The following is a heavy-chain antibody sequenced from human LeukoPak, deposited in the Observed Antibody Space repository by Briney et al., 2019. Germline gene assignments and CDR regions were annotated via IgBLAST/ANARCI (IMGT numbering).Heavy chain of an antibody. CDR1: GFTLSTYW. CDR2: IEEDGSER. J-gene: IGHJ3*02. CDR3: ARGRRNAFDI. V-gene: IGHV3-7*01. Sequence: GGSLRLSCAVSGFTLSTYWMGWVRQAPGKGLEWVANIEEDGSERYYVDSVRGRFTIFRDDAKNTLYLQMNSLRAEDTAVYYCARGRRNAFDIWGQGTMVTVSS.